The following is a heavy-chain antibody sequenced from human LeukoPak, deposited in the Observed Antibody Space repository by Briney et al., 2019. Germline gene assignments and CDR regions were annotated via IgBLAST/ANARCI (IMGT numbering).Heavy chain of an antibody. D-gene: IGHD3-3*02. CDR2: MNPNSGNT. CDR3: ARGSRTNRLLAAQPQVPKRGKYYYYYYMDV. CDR1: GYTFTSYD. V-gene: IGHV1-8*01. J-gene: IGHJ6*03. Sequence: ASVKVSCKASGYTFTSYDINWVRQATGQGLEWMGWMNPNSGNTGYAQKFQGRVTMTRNTSISTAYMELSSLRSEDTAVYYCARGSRTNRLLAAQPQVPKRGKYYYYYYMDVWGKGTTVTISS.